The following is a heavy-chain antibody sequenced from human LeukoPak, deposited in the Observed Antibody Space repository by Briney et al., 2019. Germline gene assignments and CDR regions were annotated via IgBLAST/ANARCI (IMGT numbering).Heavy chain of an antibody. Sequence: ASVKVSCKASGYTFTGYYMHWVRQAPGQGLEWMGWINPNSGGTNYAQKFQGRVTMTRDTPISTAYMELSRLRSDDTAVYYCARYRESGSYYDFWSGYPTYNAFDIWGQGTMVTVSS. CDR2: INPNSGGT. CDR1: GYTFTGYY. CDR3: ARYRESGSYYDFWSGYPTYNAFDI. V-gene: IGHV1-2*02. J-gene: IGHJ3*02. D-gene: IGHD3-3*01.